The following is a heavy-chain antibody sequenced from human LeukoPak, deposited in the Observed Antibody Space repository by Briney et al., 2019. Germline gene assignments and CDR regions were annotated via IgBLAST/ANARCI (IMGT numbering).Heavy chain of an antibody. CDR1: EFPVGSNY. V-gene: IGHV3-66*01. CDR3: AKDRSIGTYYTFDH. Sequence: GGSLRLSCAASEFPVGSNYMTWVRQAPGKGLEWVSLIYSGGSTYYADSVKGRFTISRDNSKNTLYLQMSSLTAADTAVYYCAKDRSIGTYYTFDHWGQGTLVTVSS. J-gene: IGHJ4*02. CDR2: IYSGGST. D-gene: IGHD1-26*01.